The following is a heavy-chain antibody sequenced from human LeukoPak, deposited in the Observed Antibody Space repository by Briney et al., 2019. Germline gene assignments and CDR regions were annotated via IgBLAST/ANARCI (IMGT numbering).Heavy chain of an antibody. CDR1: GGSISSSSYY. CDR2: IYYSGST. D-gene: IGHD6-6*01. J-gene: IGHJ6*03. CDR3: ARQRGSSWDYYYYYYMDV. V-gene: IGHV4-39*01. Sequence: SEALSLTCTVSGGSISSSSYYWGWIRQPPGKGLELVGSIYYSGSTYYNPSLKSRVTISVDTSKNQFSLKLSSVTAADTAVYYCARQRGSSWDYYYYYYMDVWGKGTTVTVSS.